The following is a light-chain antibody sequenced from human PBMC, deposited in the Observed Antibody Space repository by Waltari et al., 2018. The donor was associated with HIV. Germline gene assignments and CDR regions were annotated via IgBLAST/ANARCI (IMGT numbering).Light chain of an antibody. CDR1: SANIGNS. CDR3: AAWDDILSGWV. CDR2: RDN. V-gene: IGLV1-47*01. J-gene: IGLJ3*02. Sequence: QSVLTQPPSASGAPGQRDTISCSGSSANIGNSVYWYQQLPRTAPKVLIYRDNQRPSGVPARFSGSRSGTSASLDVSGLRSEDEANYICAAWDDILSGWVFGGGTKLTVL.